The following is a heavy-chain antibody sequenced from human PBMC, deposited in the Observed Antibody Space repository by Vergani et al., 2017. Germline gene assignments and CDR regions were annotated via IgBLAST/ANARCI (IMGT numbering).Heavy chain of an antibody. CDR2: IKSKTDGGTT. CDR3: ARDLGTTYSSSWPYFDY. Sequence: EVQLVESGGGLVKPGGSLRLSCAASGFTFSNAWMSWVRQAPGKGLEWVGRIKSKTDGGTTDYAAPVKGRFTISRDDSKNTLYLQMNSLKTEDTAVYYCARDLGTTYSSSWPYFDYWGQGTLVTVSS. V-gene: IGHV3-15*01. CDR1: GFTFSNAW. J-gene: IGHJ4*02. D-gene: IGHD6-13*01.